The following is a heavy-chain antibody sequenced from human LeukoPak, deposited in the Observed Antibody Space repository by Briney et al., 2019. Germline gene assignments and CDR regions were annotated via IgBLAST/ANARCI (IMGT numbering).Heavy chain of an antibody. CDR1: GFTFSSYS. V-gene: IGHV3-21*01. D-gene: IGHD4-23*01. J-gene: IGHJ4*02. CDR3: ASLDGGNSDDY. CDR2: ISSSSSYI. Sequence: GGSLRLSCAASGFTFSSYSMNWVHQAPGKGLEWVSSISSSSSYIYYADSVKGRFTISRDNAKNSLYLQMNSLRAEDTAVYYCASLDGGNSDDYWGQGTLVTVSS.